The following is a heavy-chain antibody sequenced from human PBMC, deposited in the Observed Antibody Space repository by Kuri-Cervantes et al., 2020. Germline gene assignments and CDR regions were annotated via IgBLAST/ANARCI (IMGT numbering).Heavy chain of an antibody. CDR1: GFTFTSSA. V-gene: IGHV1-58*01. D-gene: IGHD2-2*01. CDR2: IVVGSGNT. CDR3: SRGSKRGPGSSTSHQSRYYYYYMDV. J-gene: IGHJ6*03. Sequence: SVKVSCKASGFTFTSSAVQWVRQARAQRLEWIGWIVVGSGNTNYAQKFQGRVPITADKSTSTAYMDLSSLKSDDAAVYYRSRGSKRGPGSSTSHQSRYYYYYMDVWGKGTTVTVSS.